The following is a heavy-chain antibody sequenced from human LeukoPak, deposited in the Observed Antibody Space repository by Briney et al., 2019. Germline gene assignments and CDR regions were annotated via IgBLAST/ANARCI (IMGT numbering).Heavy chain of an antibody. Sequence: PGGSLRLSCAASGFTFSSYLMSWVRQAPGKGLEWVANIKQDGSEKYYVDSVKGRFTISRDNAKNSLYLQMNSLRAEDTAVYYCASPDWSEAYWGQGTLVTVSS. V-gene: IGHV3-7*01. CDR1: GFTFSSYL. CDR3: ASPDWSEAY. J-gene: IGHJ4*02. CDR2: IKQDGSEK. D-gene: IGHD3-9*01.